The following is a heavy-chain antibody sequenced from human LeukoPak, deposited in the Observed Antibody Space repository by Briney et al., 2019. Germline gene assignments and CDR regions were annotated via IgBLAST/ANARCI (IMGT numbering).Heavy chain of an antibody. CDR3: TSEISSASNY. J-gene: IGHJ4*02. CDR1: GGSISSSSYY. V-gene: IGHV4-39*01. CDR2: IYYTGST. Sequence: PSETLSLTCTVSGGSISSSSYYRGWIRQPPGEGLEWIGSIYYTGSTYYSPSLKSRVTISADTSKNEFSLKLSSVTAADTAVYYCTSEISSASNYWGQGTLVTVSS. D-gene: IGHD6-6*01.